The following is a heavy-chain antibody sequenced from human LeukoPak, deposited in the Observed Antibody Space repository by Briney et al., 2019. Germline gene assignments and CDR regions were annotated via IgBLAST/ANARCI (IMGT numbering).Heavy chain of an antibody. CDR2: ISWNSGSI. CDR3: AKGTSSSCYSAPNY. J-gene: IGHJ4*02. CDR1: GFTFNNYA. V-gene: IGHV3-9*01. Sequence: GGSLRLSCAGSGFTFNNYAMHWVRQPPGKGLEWVSGISWNSGSIDYADSVKGRFTISRDNSKNTLSLQLNSLRAEDTAVYYCAKGTSSSCYSAPNYWGQGTLVTVSS. D-gene: IGHD2-15*01.